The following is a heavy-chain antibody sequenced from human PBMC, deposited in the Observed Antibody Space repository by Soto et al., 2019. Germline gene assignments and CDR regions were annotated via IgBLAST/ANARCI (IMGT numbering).Heavy chain of an antibody. V-gene: IGHV2-5*02. CDR2: IYWDNDK. Sequence: QITLKESGPTLVEPTQTLTLTCNFSGFSLTTRQVGVGWIRQPPGQALEWLAVIYWDNDKRYSPSLERRLDITKDTSKNQVVLTMTNMDPMDTATYYCAHLMITYGGVIADDAFDVWGQGTMVTVSS. J-gene: IGHJ3*01. D-gene: IGHD3-16*02. CDR3: AHLMITYGGVIADDAFDV. CDR1: GFSLTTRQVG.